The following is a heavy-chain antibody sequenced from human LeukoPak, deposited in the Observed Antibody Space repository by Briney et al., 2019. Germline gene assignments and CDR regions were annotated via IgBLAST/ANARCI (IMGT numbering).Heavy chain of an antibody. CDR3: ARRIVAAGVGIVY. J-gene: IGHJ4*02. V-gene: IGHV1-8*01. Sequence: GASVTVSCKASGHTFTSYDIDWVRQATGQGLEWMGWMNPDSGNTGYAQKFQGRVTMTRNPSISTAYMELSSLTSEDTAFYYCARRIVAAGVGIVYWGQGTLVTVSS. CDR2: MNPDSGNT. CDR1: GHTFTSYD. D-gene: IGHD6-13*01.